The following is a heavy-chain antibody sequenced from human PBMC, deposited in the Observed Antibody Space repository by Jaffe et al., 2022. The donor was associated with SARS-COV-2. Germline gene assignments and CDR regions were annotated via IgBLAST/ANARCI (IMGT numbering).Heavy chain of an antibody. CDR2: INSASSSI. Sequence: EVQLVESGGGLVKPGGSLRLSCAASGLTFSTYSMNWVRQAPGKGLEWVSSINSASSSIYYADSVKGRFTISRDNAKNSLYLQMNSLRPEDTAVYYCARSPTGRLDYWGQGTLVTVSS. V-gene: IGHV3-21*01. CDR1: GLTFSTYS. CDR3: ARSPTGRLDY. J-gene: IGHJ4*02.